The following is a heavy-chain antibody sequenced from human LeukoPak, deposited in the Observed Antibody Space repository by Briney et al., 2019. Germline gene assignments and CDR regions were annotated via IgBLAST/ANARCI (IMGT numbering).Heavy chain of an antibody. D-gene: IGHD3-10*01. CDR3: ARGYYYGSGSYHDY. V-gene: IGHV4-34*01. CDR1: GGSFSGYY. J-gene: IGHJ4*02. CDR2: INHSGST. Sequence: TSETLSLTCAVYGGSFSGYYWSWIRQPPGKGLEWIGEINHSGSTNYNPSLKSRVTISVDTSKNQFSLKLSSVTAADTAVYYCARGYYYGSGSYHDYWGQGTLVTVSS.